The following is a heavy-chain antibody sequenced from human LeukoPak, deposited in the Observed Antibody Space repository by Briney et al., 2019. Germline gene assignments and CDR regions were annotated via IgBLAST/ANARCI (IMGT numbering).Heavy chain of an antibody. V-gene: IGHV4-59*01. CDR2: IYYSGST. D-gene: IGHD6-13*01. J-gene: IGHJ6*02. Sequence: SETLSLTCTVSGGSISSYYWSWIRQPPGKGLEWIGYIYYSGSTNYNPSLKSRVTISVDTSRNQFSLKLSSVTAADTAVYYCARLGGRGIAAAEGYYYYGMDVWGQGTTVTVSS. CDR1: GGSISSYY. CDR3: ARLGGRGIAAAEGYYYYGMDV.